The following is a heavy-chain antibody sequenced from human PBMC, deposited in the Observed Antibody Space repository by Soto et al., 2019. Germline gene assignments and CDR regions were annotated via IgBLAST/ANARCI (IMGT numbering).Heavy chain of an antibody. CDR2: ISYDGSNK. J-gene: IGHJ6*03. Sequence: GGSLRLSCAASGFTFSSYGMHWVRQAPGKGPEWVAVISYDGSNKYYADSVKGRFTISRDNSKNTLYLQMNSLRAEDTAVYYCAKDLKGYGDYYYYYMDVWGKGTTVTVSS. V-gene: IGHV3-30*18. D-gene: IGHD4-17*01. CDR1: GFTFSSYG. CDR3: AKDLKGYGDYYYYYMDV.